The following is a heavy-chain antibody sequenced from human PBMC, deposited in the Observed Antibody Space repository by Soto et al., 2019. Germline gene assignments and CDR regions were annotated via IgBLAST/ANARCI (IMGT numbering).Heavy chain of an antibody. CDR1: GGTFSSYT. Sequence: QVQLVQSGAEVKKPGSSVKVSCKASGGTFSSYTISWVRQAPGQGLEWMGRIIPILGIGNYAQKFQGRVTSTADKSTSTAYMELSSLRSEDTAVYYCAISSSSGDYWGQGTLVTVSS. V-gene: IGHV1-69*02. D-gene: IGHD6-19*01. CDR2: IIPILGIG. J-gene: IGHJ4*02. CDR3: AISSSSGDY.